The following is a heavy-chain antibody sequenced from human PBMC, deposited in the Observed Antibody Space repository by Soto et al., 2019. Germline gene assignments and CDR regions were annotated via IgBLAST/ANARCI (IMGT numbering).Heavy chain of an antibody. V-gene: IGHV4-34*01. D-gene: IGHD3-10*01. Sequence: QVQLQQWGAGLLRPSETLSLTCAVYGGSFSGYYGSWIRQPPGKGLEWIGEINQSGSTNYNPSLNNRVTISVDTSKNQFSLKLSSVTAAATAVYFCERGTQYGAFDLWGQGTMVTVSS. CDR1: GGSFSGYY. J-gene: IGHJ3*01. CDR2: INQSGST. CDR3: ERGTQYGAFDL.